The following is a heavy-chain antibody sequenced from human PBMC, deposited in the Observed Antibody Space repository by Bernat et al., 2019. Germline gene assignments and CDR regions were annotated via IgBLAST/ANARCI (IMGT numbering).Heavy chain of an antibody. D-gene: IGHD2-2*01. CDR1: GFTFSSYS. CDR3: ARDPPAVVPAASRYWYFDL. Sequence: EVQLVESGGGLVQPGGSLRLSCAASGFTFSSYSMNWVRQAPGKGLEWVSYISSSSSYIYYADSVKGRFTISRDNAKNSLYLQMNSLRAEDTAVYYCARDPPAVVPAASRYWYFDLWGRGTLVTVSS. V-gene: IGHV3-21*05. CDR2: ISSSSSYI. J-gene: IGHJ2*01.